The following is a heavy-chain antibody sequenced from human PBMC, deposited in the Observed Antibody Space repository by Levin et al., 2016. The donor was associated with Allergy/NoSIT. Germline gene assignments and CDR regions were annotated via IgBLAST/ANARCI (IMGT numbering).Heavy chain of an antibody. V-gene: IGHV1-8*01. Sequence: ASVKVSCKASGYTFTSYDINWVRQATGQGLEWMGWMNPNSGNTGYAQKFQGRVTMTRNTSISTAYMELSSLRSEDTAVYYCARGRGWVDLRYPEYYYGMDVWGQGTTVTVSS. D-gene: IGHD3-9*01. J-gene: IGHJ6*02. CDR2: MNPNSGNT. CDR1: GYTFTSYD. CDR3: ARGRGWVDLRYPEYYYGMDV.